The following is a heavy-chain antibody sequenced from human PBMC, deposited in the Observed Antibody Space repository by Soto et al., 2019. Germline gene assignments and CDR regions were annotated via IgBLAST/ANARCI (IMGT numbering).Heavy chain of an antibody. V-gene: IGHV2-5*02. J-gene: IGHJ4*02. D-gene: IGHD3-10*01. Sequence: QITLKESGPTLVKPTETLTLTCTFSGFSLTTSGVGVGWIRQPPGKALEWLALIYWDDDKRYNPSLKSRLTITRDPSKNQVVFTMTNMDPVDTGTYYCAQQNYGEFDYWGQGTLVTVSS. CDR3: AQQNYGEFDY. CDR1: GFSLTTSGVG. CDR2: IYWDDDK.